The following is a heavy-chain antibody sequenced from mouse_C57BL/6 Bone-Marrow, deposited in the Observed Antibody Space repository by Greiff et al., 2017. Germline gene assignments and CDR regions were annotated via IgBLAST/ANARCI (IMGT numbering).Heavy chain of an antibody. CDR2: ISSGGSYT. CDR3: ARPRTGRGFAY. Sequence: EVKVVESGGDLVKPGGSLKLSCAASGFTFSSYGMSWVRQTPDKRLEWVATISSGGSYTYYPDSVKGRFTISRDNAKNTLYLQMSSLKSEDTAMYYCARPRTGRGFAYWGQGTLVTVSA. V-gene: IGHV5-6*01. CDR1: GFTFSSYG. J-gene: IGHJ3*01.